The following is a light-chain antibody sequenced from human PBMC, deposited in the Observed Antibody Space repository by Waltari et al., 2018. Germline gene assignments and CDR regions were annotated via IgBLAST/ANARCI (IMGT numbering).Light chain of an antibody. CDR3: GTWDNSLRVWV. J-gene: IGLJ3*02. CDR2: DNN. V-gene: IGLV1-51*01. Sequence: QSVLTQPPSVSAAPGQKVTISCSGSSSNIGNNPVCWYQQLPGTAPKLFIYDNNKRPSGIPDRFSGSKSAPSATLGITGLQTGDEADYYCGTWDNSLRVWVFGGGTKLTVL. CDR1: SSNIGNNP.